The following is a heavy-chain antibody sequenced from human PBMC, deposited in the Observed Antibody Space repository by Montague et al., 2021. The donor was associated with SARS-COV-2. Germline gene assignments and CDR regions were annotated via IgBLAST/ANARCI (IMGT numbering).Heavy chain of an antibody. J-gene: IGHJ4*02. Sequence: SETLSLTCAVYGGSFSDYHWTWIRQSPGGGLEWNGQINYGGRTKYNPSLKSRVTISIDTSKNQFSLQLTSVTAADTAVYYCARGAPGYWGQGTLVTVSS. CDR1: GGSFSDYH. V-gene: IGHV4-34*01. CDR3: ARGAPGY. D-gene: IGHD1-1*01. CDR2: INYGGRT.